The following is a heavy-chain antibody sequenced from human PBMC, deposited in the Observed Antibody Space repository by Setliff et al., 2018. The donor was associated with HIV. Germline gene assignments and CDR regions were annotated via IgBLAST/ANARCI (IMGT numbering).Heavy chain of an antibody. CDR3: ARARLLGGFLS. J-gene: IGHJ5*02. V-gene: IGHV4-59*01. CDR2: FYYGGST. CDR1: GDSIGTYY. Sequence: SETLSLTCSVSGDSIGTYYWNWIRQTPGKRLEWIGFFYYGGSTDYNPALKNRVAISVDTSRNRVSLKMKSVTAADTAVDYCARARLLGGFLSWGRGALVTVSS. D-gene: IGHD7-27*01.